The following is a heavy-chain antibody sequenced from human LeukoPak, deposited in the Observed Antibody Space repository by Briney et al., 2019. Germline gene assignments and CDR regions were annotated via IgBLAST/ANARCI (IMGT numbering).Heavy chain of an antibody. D-gene: IGHD4-17*01. Sequence: SETLSLTCTVSGGSISSSSYYWGWIRQPPGKGLEWIGSIYYGGSTYYNPSLKSRVTISVDTSKNQFSLKLSSVTAADTAVYYCARLGRYGDYYFDYWGQGTLVTVSS. CDR2: IYYGGST. CDR1: GGSISSSSYY. J-gene: IGHJ4*02. CDR3: ARLGRYGDYYFDY. V-gene: IGHV4-39*01.